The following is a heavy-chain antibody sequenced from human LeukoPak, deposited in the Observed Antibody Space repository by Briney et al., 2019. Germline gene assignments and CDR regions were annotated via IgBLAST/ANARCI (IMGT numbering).Heavy chain of an antibody. CDR1: GGSFSGYY. CDR3: ASSAGY. Sequence: SETLSLTCAVYGGSFSGYYWSWIRQPPGKGLEWIGEINHSGSTNYNPSLKSRVTISVDTSKNQFSLKLSSVTAADTAVYYCASSAGYWGQGTLVTVSS. CDR2: INHSGST. V-gene: IGHV4-34*01. D-gene: IGHD1-26*01. J-gene: IGHJ4*02.